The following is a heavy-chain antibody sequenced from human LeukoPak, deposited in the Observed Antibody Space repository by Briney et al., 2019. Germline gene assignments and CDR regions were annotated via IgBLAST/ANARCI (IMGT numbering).Heavy chain of an antibody. CDR3: AREPQYSSSWYDY. CDR2: IYYSGST. D-gene: IGHD6-13*01. Sequence: SETLSLTCTVSGGSISSSSYYWSWIRQPPGKGLEWIGYIYYSGSTNYNPSLKSRVTISVDTSKNQFSLKLSSVTAADTAVYYCAREPQYSSSWYDYWGQGTLVTVSS. CDR1: GGSISSSSYY. J-gene: IGHJ4*02. V-gene: IGHV4-61*01.